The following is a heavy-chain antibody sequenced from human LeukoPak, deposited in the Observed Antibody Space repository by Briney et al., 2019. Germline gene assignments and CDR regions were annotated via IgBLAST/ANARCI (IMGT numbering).Heavy chain of an antibody. D-gene: IGHD6-6*01. Sequence: ASLKVSCQASGYGFTDYYVHWIRQAPGQGLEWMGWINPSSGATIYAQKFQGRVTMTRDTFTTTAYMEIKSLVSDDTAVYYCARGWQINSSGGFVDPWGKGTLVTVSS. CDR3: ARGWQINSSGGFVDP. V-gene: IGHV1-2*02. CDR2: INPSSGAT. J-gene: IGHJ5*02. CDR1: GYGFTDYY.